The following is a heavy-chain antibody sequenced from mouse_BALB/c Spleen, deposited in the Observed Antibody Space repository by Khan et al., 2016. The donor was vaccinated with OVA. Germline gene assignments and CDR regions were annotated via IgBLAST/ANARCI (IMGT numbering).Heavy chain of an antibody. Sequence: VQLQESGAELARPGASVKMSCKASGYTFTGYTLHWVKQRPGQGLEWIGYITPSSGYTNYNQKFKDKATLTADNSSSTPYMQLSSLTSEDSAVYYCARTNWVFAYWGQGTLVTVS. CDR3: ARTNWVFAY. D-gene: IGHD4-1*01. CDR2: ITPSSGYT. V-gene: IGHV1-4*01. CDR1: GYTFTGYT. J-gene: IGHJ3*01.